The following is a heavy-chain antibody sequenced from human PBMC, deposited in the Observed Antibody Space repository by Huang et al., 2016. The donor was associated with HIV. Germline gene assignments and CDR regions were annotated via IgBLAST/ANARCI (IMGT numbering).Heavy chain of an antibody. CDR2: IYPGDSDT. V-gene: IGHV5-51*01. CDR1: GYTFNGYW. Sequence: EVQLVQSGAVVKKPGESLKISCKGSGYTFNGYWIGWGRQMPGKGLEWRGIIYPGDSDTTYSPAFQGQVTISADKSISTAYLQWSGLKASDTAMYYCARQGVGDFVVEPTGLGAFDIWGQGTMVTVSS. D-gene: IGHD2-2*01. J-gene: IGHJ3*02. CDR3: ARQGVGDFVVEPTGLGAFDI.